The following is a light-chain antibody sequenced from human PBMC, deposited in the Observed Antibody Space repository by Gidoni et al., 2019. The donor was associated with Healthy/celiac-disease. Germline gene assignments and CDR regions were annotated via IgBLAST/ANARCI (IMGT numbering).Light chain of an antibody. V-gene: IGKV3-11*01. J-gene: IGKJ4*01. CDR1: QSVSSY. CDR2: DAS. CDR3: QQRSNWPPLT. Sequence: ETASISSSVTLTLSPGERATLPCRASQSVSSYLAWYQQKPGQAPRHLIYDASNRATSIPAGFSSSRAGTDVTLTISSLEPEDYAVYYCQQRSNWPPLTFGGGTKVEIK.